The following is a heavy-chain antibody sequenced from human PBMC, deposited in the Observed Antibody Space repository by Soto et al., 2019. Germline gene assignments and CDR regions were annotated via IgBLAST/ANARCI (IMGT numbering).Heavy chain of an antibody. Sequence: ASVKVSCKASGGTFSSYAISLVRQAPAHGLEWMGGIIPIFGTANYAQKFQGRVTITADESTSTAYMELSSLRSEDTAVYYCARGGITMVRGVPLGGMDVWGQGTTVTVSS. V-gene: IGHV1-69*13. J-gene: IGHJ6*02. CDR1: GGTFSSYA. CDR2: IIPIFGTA. D-gene: IGHD3-10*01. CDR3: ARGGITMVRGVPLGGMDV.